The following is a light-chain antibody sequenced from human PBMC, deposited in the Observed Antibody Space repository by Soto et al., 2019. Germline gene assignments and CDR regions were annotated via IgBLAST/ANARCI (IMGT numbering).Light chain of an antibody. CDR2: VTSDGSH. Sequence: QPVLTQSPSASASLGASVKLTCTLSRGHSSYTIAWHQQQPEKGPRYLMSVTSDGSHNKGDGIPDRFSGSSSGAERYLTISSLQSEDEADYYCQTWGTGIGVFGGGTKVTVL. CDR3: QTWGTGIGV. V-gene: IGLV4-69*01. CDR1: RGHSSYT. J-gene: IGLJ3*02.